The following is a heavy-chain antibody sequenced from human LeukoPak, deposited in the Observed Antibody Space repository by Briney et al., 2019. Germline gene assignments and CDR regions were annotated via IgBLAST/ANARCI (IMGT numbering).Heavy chain of an antibody. J-gene: IGHJ4*02. D-gene: IGHD3-10*01. V-gene: IGHV1-2*02. Sequence: ASVKVSCKASGYTFTGYYLHWVRQAPGQGLEWMGCVNPNSGDTNYAQKLQGRVTMTTDTSTSTAYMELRSLRSDDTAVYYCARGGGYYYGSGRYWGQGTLVTVSS. CDR1: GYTFTGYY. CDR2: VNPNSGDT. CDR3: ARGGGYYYGSGRY.